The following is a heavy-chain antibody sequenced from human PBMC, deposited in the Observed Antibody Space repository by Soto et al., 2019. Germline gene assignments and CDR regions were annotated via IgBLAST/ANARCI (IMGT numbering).Heavy chain of an antibody. Sequence: GTLSLCCAVAGLGFSDYYMNWIRRAPGKGLEWVSYISSSGDIIYYADSGKGRFTISRDNAKNSLYLQMNSLRAEDTAVYYCERDLGYYDSSGYVDDWGQGTLVTVSA. J-gene: IGHJ4*02. CDR1: GLGFSDYY. D-gene: IGHD3-22*01. V-gene: IGHV3-11*01. CDR2: ISSSGDII. CDR3: ERDLGYYDSSGYVDD.